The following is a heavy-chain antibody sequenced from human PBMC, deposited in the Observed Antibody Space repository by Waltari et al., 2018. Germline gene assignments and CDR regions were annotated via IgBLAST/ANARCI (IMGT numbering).Heavy chain of an antibody. J-gene: IGHJ4*02. CDR2: IKDDGSEK. D-gene: IGHD3-16*01. Sequence: EVHLVESGGCLVQPGGSLRLSCAASGFTFSTYWMTWVRQAPGKGLEWLANIKDDGSEKNYVDAVKGRFTISRDNAKNSLYLQMNSLRAEDTAVYYCARDQGGRFIYWGQGTLVTVSS. CDR1: GFTFSTYW. V-gene: IGHV3-7*01. CDR3: ARDQGGRFIY.